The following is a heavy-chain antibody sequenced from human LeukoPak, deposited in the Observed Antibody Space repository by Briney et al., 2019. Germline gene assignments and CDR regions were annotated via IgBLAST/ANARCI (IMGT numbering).Heavy chain of an antibody. CDR1: GGSISSNNW. CDR2: IYHYGTT. CDR3: ARGPSLGAHLDY. D-gene: IGHD1-26*01. V-gene: IGHV4-4*02. J-gene: IGHJ4*02. Sequence: SGTLSLTCAVSGGSISSNNWWTWVRQAPGKGLEWIGEIYHYGTTNYNPSLKGRVTISVDKSKNQFPLKFNSVTAADTAVYYCARGPSLGAHLDYWGQGTLVTVSS.